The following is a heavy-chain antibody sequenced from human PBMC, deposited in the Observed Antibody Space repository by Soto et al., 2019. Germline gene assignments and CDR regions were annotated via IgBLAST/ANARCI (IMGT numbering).Heavy chain of an antibody. D-gene: IGHD3-22*01. CDR1: GGSISTTNW. CDR3: ASGFDSDGLYNGGHP. Sequence: VQLQESGPGLVKPSGTLSLTCTVSGGSISTTNWWSWVRQSPGKGLEWIGEILHIGSTNYNPSLKSRVHISIDKSKNQFSLRLSSVTAADAAVYYCASGFDSDGLYNGGHPWGQGTLVSVSS. J-gene: IGHJ5*02. V-gene: IGHV4-4*02. CDR2: ILHIGST.